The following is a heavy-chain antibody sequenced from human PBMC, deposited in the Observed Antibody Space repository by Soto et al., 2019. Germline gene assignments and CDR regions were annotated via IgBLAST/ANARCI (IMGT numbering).Heavy chain of an antibody. D-gene: IGHD2-15*01. CDR1: GGTINSGDFF. CDR3: ARVKATLYRHYYFDY. Sequence: PSETLSLTCGVSGGTINSGDFFWIWIRQPPGKGLEWIVSIFYTGSTYDSPSLKSRASMSMDTSKILFSLSLRSLTAADTAVYFCARVKATLYRHYYFDYWGQGTLVTVS. V-gene: IGHV4-30-4*01. J-gene: IGHJ4*02. CDR2: IFYTGST.